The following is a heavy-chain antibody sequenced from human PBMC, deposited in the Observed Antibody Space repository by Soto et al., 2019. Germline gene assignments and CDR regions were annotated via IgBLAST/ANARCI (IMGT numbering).Heavy chain of an antibody. Sequence: SVKVSCKASGGTFSSYAISWVRQAPGQGLEWMGGIIPIFGTANYAQKFQGRVTITADESTSTAYMELSSLRSEDTAVYYCARDRGSSSPFDYWGQGTLVTVSS. J-gene: IGHJ4*02. V-gene: IGHV1-69*13. CDR3: ARDRGSSSPFDY. CDR2: IIPIFGTA. D-gene: IGHD6-6*01. CDR1: GGTFSSYA.